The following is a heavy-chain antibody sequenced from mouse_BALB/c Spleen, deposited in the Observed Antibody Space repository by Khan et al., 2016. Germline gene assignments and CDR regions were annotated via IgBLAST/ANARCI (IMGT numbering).Heavy chain of an antibody. CDR3: ASWHYYGSSP. J-gene: IGHJ2*01. V-gene: IGHV3-1*02. Sequence: EVQLQESGPDLVKPSQSLSLTCTVTGYSISSGYSWHCIRQFPGNKLEWMGYIHYNGSTKYNPSLKSRISITRDTSKNQFLLQLNSGTTEDTATDHCASWHYYGSSPWGQGTTLTVSS. CDR2: IHYNGST. D-gene: IGHD1-1*01. CDR1: GYSISSGYS.